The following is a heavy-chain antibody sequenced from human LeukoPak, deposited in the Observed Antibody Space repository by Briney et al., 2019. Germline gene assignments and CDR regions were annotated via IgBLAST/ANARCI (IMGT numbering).Heavy chain of an antibody. CDR2: ISSSGSTI. V-gene: IGHV3-48*03. D-gene: IGHD3-22*01. Sequence: GGSLRLSCAASGFTFSSYEMNWVRQAPGKGREGVSYISSSGSTIYYADPVQGRSTISRDNAKTSLYLQMNSLRAEDTAVYYCARAPPVSDYYDSSGYYPWGQGTLVTVSS. J-gene: IGHJ5*02. CDR1: GFTFSSYE. CDR3: ARAPPVSDYYDSSGYYP.